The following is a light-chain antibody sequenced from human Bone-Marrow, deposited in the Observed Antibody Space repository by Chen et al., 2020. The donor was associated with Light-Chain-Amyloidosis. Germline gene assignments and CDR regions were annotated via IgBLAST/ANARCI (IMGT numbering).Light chain of an antibody. CDR3: GSYISNIALNWV. J-gene: IGLJ3*02. V-gene: IGLV2-14*01. Sequence: QSALTQPASVSGSPGQSITISCTGTSSDVGGYNYVSWYQQHPGKAPKLVIYDVSNRPSGVSNRFSGSTSGNTASLTISGLQAEDEADYYCGSYISNIALNWVFGGGTKLTVL. CDR2: DVS. CDR1: SSDVGGYNY.